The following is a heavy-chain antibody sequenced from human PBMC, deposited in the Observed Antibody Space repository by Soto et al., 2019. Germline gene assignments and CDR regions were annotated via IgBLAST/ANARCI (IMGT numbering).Heavy chain of an antibody. CDR1: GFTFSGYY. J-gene: IGHJ4*02. V-gene: IGHV3-7*01. CDR3: ARGRSDDYFDY. D-gene: IGHD2-15*01. Sequence: EVQLVESGGGLVQPGGSLRLSCAASGFTFSGYYMTWVRQSPGRGLEWVGNIKQDGSEKYHVDSLKGRFSISRDNAKKSLYLQMNSLRVEDTAVYYCARGRSDDYFDYWGQGTLVTVSS. CDR2: IKQDGSEK.